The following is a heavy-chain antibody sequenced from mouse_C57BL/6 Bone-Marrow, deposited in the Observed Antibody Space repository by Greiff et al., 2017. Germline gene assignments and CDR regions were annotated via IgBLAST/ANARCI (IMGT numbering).Heavy chain of an antibody. CDR3: ANDLLWLRRYYYAMDY. V-gene: IGHV1-22*01. D-gene: IGHD2-2*01. Sequence: VQLQQSGPELVKPGASVKMSCKASGYTFTDYDMHWVKQSPGKSLEWIGYINPNTGGTSYNQKFQGKATLTVNKSSSTAYLELRSLTSEDSAVYYCANDLLWLRRYYYAMDYWGQGTSVTVSS. CDR1: GYTFTDYD. J-gene: IGHJ4*01. CDR2: INPNTGGT.